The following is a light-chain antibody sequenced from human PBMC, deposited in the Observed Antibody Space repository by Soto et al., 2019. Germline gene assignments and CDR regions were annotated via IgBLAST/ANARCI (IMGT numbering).Light chain of an antibody. CDR1: ISDVGGYNY. CDR2: EVN. CDR3: SSYAGSSNV. J-gene: IGLJ1*01. Sequence: QSPLSQPASASGSPGQSYAISCTGTISDVGGYNYVSWYQQHPGKAPKLMIYEVNKRPSGVPDRFSGSKSGNTASLTVSGLQAEDEADCYCSSYAGSSNVFGTGTKVTV. V-gene: IGLV2-8*01.